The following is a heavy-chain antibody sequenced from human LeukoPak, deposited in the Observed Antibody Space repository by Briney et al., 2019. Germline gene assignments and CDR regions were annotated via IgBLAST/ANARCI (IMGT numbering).Heavy chain of an antibody. Sequence: GGSLTLSCAASGFPFSVYYMSWIRQATGKGREWFSYISSSSSYTNYADSGKGRFTIARDNAKNSLYLQMDSLRAEDTAVYYCARVGYGDYRDYWGQGTLVTVSS. J-gene: IGHJ4*02. D-gene: IGHD4-17*01. CDR3: ARVGYGDYRDY. CDR1: GFPFSVYY. V-gene: IGHV3-11*06. CDR2: ISSSSSYT.